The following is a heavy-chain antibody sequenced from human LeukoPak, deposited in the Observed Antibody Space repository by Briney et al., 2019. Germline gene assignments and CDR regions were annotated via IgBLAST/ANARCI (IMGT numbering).Heavy chain of an antibody. CDR3: ARDGVGIGYSSSSGAFDI. V-gene: IGHV3-23*01. Sequence: QSGGSLRLSCATFGSTFSSYGMTWVRQAPGKGLEWVSTISISGGTTYYADSVKGRSSISRDNSKSTVYLQLNSLRAEDTAVYYCARDGVGIGYSSSSGAFDIWGQGTMVTVSS. D-gene: IGHD6-6*01. CDR2: ISISGGTT. CDR1: GSTFSSYG. J-gene: IGHJ3*02.